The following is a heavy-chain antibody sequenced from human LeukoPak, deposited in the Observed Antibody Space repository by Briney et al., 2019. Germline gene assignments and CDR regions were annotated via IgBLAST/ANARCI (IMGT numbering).Heavy chain of an antibody. CDR2: ISSSSSTI. CDR1: GFTFSSYS. D-gene: IGHD4-17*01. J-gene: IGHJ4*02. V-gene: IGHV3-48*01. CDR3: AKDLYGDYVRYFDY. Sequence: GGSLRLSCAASGFTFSSYSMNWVRQAPGKGLEWVSYISSSSSTIYYADSVKGRFTISRDNAKNSLYLQMNSLRAEDTAVYYCAKDLYGDYVRYFDYWGQGTLVTVSS.